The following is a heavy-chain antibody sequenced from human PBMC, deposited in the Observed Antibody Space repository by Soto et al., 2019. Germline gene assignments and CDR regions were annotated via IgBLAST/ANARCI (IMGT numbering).Heavy chain of an antibody. Sequence: QVQLVQSGAEVRKPGASVNISCRTSGYSFTSYGLSWVRQAPGQGLEWMGWISTHNGNTNSAQQLQGRATVTTDTSTSTAYMELRSLRSDDTAVYYCARWRDGYFDYWGQGTRVTVSS. CDR2: ISTHNGNT. CDR1: GYSFTSYG. V-gene: IGHV1-18*01. CDR3: ARWRDGYFDY. J-gene: IGHJ4*02.